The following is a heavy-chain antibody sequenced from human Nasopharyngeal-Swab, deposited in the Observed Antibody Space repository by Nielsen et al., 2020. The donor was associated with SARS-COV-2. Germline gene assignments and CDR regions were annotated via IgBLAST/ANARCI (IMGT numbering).Heavy chain of an antibody. CDR1: GFIFSDYY. V-gene: IGHV3-11*04. D-gene: IGHD3-22*01. CDR3: ARGDDTTDYYEPFDS. J-gene: IGHJ4*02. Sequence: GESLKISCAASGFIFSDYYMTWIRQVPGKGLEWVSFISRGGESIYYADSVEGRFTISRDNAKNSVYLQMNSLRAEDSAVYYCARGDDTTDYYEPFDSWGQGTLVTVSS. CDR2: ISRGGESI.